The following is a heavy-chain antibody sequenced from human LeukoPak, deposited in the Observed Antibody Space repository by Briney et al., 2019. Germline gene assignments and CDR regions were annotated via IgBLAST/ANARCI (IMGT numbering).Heavy chain of an antibody. CDR1: GYTFTGYY. D-gene: IGHD3-10*01. Sequence: ASVKVSCKASGYTFTGYYMHWVRQAPGQGLEWMGWINPNSGGTNYAQKFQGRVTMTRDTSISTAYMELSRLRSDDAAVYYCARSPAPRSDYFDYWGQGTLVTVSS. CDR2: INPNSGGT. V-gene: IGHV1-2*02. J-gene: IGHJ4*02. CDR3: ARSPAPRSDYFDY.